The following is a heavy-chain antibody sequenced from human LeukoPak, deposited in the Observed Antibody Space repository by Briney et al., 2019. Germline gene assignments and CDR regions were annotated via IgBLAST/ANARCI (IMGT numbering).Heavy chain of an antibody. V-gene: IGHV4-59*01. CDR1: GGSISSYY. CDR3: ARGNAYYDSSEDAFDI. Sequence: SETLSLTCTVSGGSISSYYWSWIRQPPGKGLEWIGYIYYSGSTNYNPSLKSRVTISVDTSKNQFSLKLSSVTAEDTAVYYCARGNAYYDSSEDAFDIWGQGTMVTVSS. J-gene: IGHJ3*02. CDR2: IYYSGST. D-gene: IGHD3-22*01.